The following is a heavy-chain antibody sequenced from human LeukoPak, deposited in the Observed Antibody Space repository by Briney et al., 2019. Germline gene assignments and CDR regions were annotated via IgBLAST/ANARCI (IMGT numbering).Heavy chain of an antibody. V-gene: IGHV1-69*05. CDR2: ITPLFGTA. Sequence: GASVKVSCKASGGTFSKYTISWVRQRPGQGLEWMGGITPLFGTANYAQKSQGRVTITRDTSASTAYMELSSLRSEDTAVYYCARDRVTIFGVVKNNWFDPWGQGTLVTVSS. D-gene: IGHD3-3*01. J-gene: IGHJ5*02. CDR1: GGTFSKYT. CDR3: ARDRVTIFGVVKNNWFDP.